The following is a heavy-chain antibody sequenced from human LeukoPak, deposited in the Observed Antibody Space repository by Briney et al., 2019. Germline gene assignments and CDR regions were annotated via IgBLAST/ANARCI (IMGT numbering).Heavy chain of an antibody. CDR1: GYTFTSYC. J-gene: IGHJ5*02. CDR2: INPSGGST. CDR3: ARDNSVEDTAWWFDP. D-gene: IGHD4-23*01. V-gene: IGHV1-46*01. Sequence: GASVKVSCKASGYTFTSYCMHWVRQAPGQGLEWMGIINPSGGSTSYAQKFQGRVTMTRDMSTSTDYMELSSLRSEDTAVYYCARDNSVEDTAWWFDPWGQGTLATVSS.